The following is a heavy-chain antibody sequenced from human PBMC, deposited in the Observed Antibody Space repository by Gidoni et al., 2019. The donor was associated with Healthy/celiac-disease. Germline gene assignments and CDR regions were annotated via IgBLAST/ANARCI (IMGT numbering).Heavy chain of an antibody. D-gene: IGHD2-15*01. Sequence: EVQLLESGGGLVQPGGSLRLSCAAAGVTFSSYAMSWVPQAPGKGLEWVSAISGSGGSTYYADSVKGRFTISRDNSKNTLYLQMNSLRAEDTAVYYCAKDRKRGGLDGRLAFDIWGQGTMVTVSS. CDR1: GVTFSSYA. CDR3: AKDRKRGGLDGRLAFDI. CDR2: ISGSGGST. J-gene: IGHJ3*02. V-gene: IGHV3-23*01.